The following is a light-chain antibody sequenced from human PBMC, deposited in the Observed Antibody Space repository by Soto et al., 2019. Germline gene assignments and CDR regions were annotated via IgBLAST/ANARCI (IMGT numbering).Light chain of an antibody. J-gene: IGLJ2*01. CDR3: LLFYGDGVV. V-gene: IGLV7-43*01. CDR2: STT. CDR1: TGAVTSGYY. Sequence: QAVVTQEPSLTVSPGGTVTLTCASSTGAVTSGYYPNWFQQRPGQPPRALIYSTTYKHPWTPARFSGSLVGGKAALTLSGAQLEDEAEYYCLLFYGDGVVFGGGTKLTVL.